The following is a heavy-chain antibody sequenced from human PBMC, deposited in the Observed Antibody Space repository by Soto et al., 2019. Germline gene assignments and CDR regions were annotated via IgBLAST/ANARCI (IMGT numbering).Heavy chain of an antibody. V-gene: IGHV3-33*01. D-gene: IGHD2-8*01. J-gene: IGHJ4*02. Sequence: QVQLVESGGGVVQPWRSLRLSCSASGLTFTSHGFHWVRQAPGKGLEWVAFIAYDGGQKYYAEAVNGRFTISRDDSKNTLYLQMTSLRADDTAVYYCLRDRALSYLDSWGQGTLVTVSS. CDR3: LRDRALSYLDS. CDR2: IAYDGGQK. CDR1: GLTFTSHG.